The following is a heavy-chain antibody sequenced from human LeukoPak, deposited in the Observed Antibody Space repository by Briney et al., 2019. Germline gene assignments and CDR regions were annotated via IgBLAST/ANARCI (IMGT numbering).Heavy chain of an antibody. CDR2: ISNSGDTT. CDR3: ANLHRAPPDY. V-gene: IGHV3-23*01. CDR1: GFTFTSYG. J-gene: IGHJ4*02. Sequence: GGSLRLSCAAPGFTFTSYGMNWVRQAPGKGLEWVSVISNSGDTTYYADSVKGRFTISRDNSKNTLYLQMDSLRAEDTAIYYCANLHRAPPDYWGQGTLVTVSS.